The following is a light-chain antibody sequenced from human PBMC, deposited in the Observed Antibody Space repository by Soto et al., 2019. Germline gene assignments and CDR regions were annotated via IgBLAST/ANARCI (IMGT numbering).Light chain of an antibody. J-gene: IGKJ5*01. CDR1: QSISSSF. CDR2: GAS. CDR3: QQYGYSPIT. Sequence: PGERASLSCGASQSISSSFLAWYQQKPGQAPRLLIYGASSRATGIADRFSGSGSGTDFTLTISRLEPEDFALYYCQQYGYSPITFGQGTRLEIK. V-gene: IGKV3-20*01.